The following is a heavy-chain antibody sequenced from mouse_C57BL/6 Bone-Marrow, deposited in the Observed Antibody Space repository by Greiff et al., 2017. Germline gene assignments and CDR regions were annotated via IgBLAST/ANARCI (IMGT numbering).Heavy chain of an antibody. J-gene: IGHJ2*01. CDR2: INPGSGGT. Sequence: QVQLQQSGAELVRPGTSVKVSCKASGYAFTNYLIEWVKQRPGQGLEWIGVINPGSGGTNYNEKFKGKATLTADKSSSTAYMQLSSLTSEDSAVYFCARRYEYDVDYFDYWGQGTTLTVSS. CDR1: GYAFTNYL. D-gene: IGHD2-4*01. V-gene: IGHV1-54*01. CDR3: ARRYEYDVDYFDY.